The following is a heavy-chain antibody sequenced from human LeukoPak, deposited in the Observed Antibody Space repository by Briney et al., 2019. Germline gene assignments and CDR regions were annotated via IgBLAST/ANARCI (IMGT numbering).Heavy chain of an antibody. D-gene: IGHD2-2*01. CDR3: ARDVGLGVVPAANFDP. CDR1: GGSISTYY. J-gene: IGHJ5*02. V-gene: IGHV4-4*07. Sequence: SETLSLTCTVSGGSISTYYWTWIRQPAGRGLEWLGRIYSSGSTNYNPSLKSRVTMSVDTSKNQFSLKLSSVTAADTAVYYCARDVGLGVVPAANFDPWGQGTLVTVSS. CDR2: IYSSGST.